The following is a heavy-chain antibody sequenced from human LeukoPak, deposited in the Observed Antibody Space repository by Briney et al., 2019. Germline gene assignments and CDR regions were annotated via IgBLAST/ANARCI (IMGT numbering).Heavy chain of an antibody. V-gene: IGHV4-34*01. CDR3: ARGLLMTTEI. Sequence: SETLSLTCPVYGGSFSGYYWSWIRQPPGKGLEWIGEINHSGSTNYNPSLKSRVTISVDTSKNQFSLKLSSVAAADTAVYYCARGLLMTTEIWGQGTMVTVSS. D-gene: IGHD4-17*01. CDR2: INHSGST. CDR1: GGSFSGYY. J-gene: IGHJ3*02.